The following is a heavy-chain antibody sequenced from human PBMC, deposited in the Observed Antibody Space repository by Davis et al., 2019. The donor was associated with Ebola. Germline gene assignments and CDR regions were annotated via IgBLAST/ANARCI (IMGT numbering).Heavy chain of an antibody. CDR1: GDSVSGSSGA. V-gene: IGHV6-1*01. J-gene: IGHJ6*02. CDR2: TYYSSKWYY. D-gene: IGHD1-26*01. CDR3: VRGWGRSGLDV. Sequence: PSETLSLTCAISGDSVSGSSGAWNWIRQSPSGGLEWLGRTYYSSKWYYDYAVSVKSRITINPDTSKNQFSLQLNSVTPEDTAVYYCVRGWGRSGLDVWGQGTTVTVSS.